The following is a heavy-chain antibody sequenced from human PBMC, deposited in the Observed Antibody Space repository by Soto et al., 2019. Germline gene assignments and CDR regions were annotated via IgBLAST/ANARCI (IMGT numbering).Heavy chain of an antibody. D-gene: IGHD3-16*01. J-gene: IGHJ4*02. Sequence: ASVKVSCKASGYTFIRYAMHWVRQAPGQRLEWMGWINVGNGNTKYSQKFQGRVTITRDTSASTAYVELSSLTSEDTAVYYCARDRRQVPVLGLYYYDYWGQGTLVTVSS. V-gene: IGHV1-3*01. CDR2: INVGNGNT. CDR3: ARDRRQVPVLGLYYYDY. CDR1: GYTFIRYA.